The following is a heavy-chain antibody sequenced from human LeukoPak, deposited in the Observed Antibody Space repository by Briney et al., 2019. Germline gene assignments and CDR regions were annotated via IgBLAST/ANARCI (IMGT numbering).Heavy chain of an antibody. CDR1: GFIFSNYG. D-gene: IGHD6-13*01. CDR3: ARDMGRAWYGPPDY. V-gene: IGHV3-33*01. Sequence: GRSLRLSCAASGFIFSNYGMHWVRQAPGKRLEWVAVIWNDGSETFHADSVKGRFRIARDNSKNTLYLQMNSLRAEDTAVYFCARDMGRAWYGPPDYWGQGTLVTVAS. CDR2: IWNDGSET. J-gene: IGHJ4*02.